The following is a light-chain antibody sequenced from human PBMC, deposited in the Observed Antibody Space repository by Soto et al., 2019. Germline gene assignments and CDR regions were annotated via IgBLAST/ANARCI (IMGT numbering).Light chain of an antibody. Sequence: DLPMTQSPSTLSASVGDRVTITCRASQSISSWLAWYQQKPGKAPKLLIYDASSLESGVPSRFSGSGSGTEFTRPISSLQPDDFATYDCRQYYCYLYTFGQGTKTEIK. CDR2: DAS. V-gene: IGKV1-5*01. J-gene: IGKJ2*01. CDR1: QSISSW. CDR3: RQYYCYLYT.